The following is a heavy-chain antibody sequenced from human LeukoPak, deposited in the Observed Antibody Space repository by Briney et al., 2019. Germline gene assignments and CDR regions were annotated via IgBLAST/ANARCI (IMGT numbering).Heavy chain of an antibody. CDR2: ISSSSTI. D-gene: IGHD6-13*01. CDR1: GFTFSSYN. Sequence: PGGSLRLSCAASGFTFSSYNMNWVRQAPGKGLEWVSYISSSSTIYYADSVKGRFTISRDNAKNSLYLQMNSLRAEDTAVYYCARDRGPYSSSWSDCLDYWGQGTLVTVSS. J-gene: IGHJ4*02. CDR3: ARDRGPYSSSWSDCLDY. V-gene: IGHV3-48*01.